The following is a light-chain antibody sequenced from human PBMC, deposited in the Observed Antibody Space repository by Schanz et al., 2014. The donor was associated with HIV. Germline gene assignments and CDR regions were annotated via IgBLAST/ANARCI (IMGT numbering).Light chain of an antibody. CDR3: QQYSGSPWT. CDR2: KAS. V-gene: IGKV1-5*03. CDR1: QGISSY. J-gene: IGKJ1*01. Sequence: DVQMTQSPSTLSASVGDRVTITCRASQGISSYLAWYQQKPGKAPKLLIYKASSLESGVPSRFSGSGSGTEFTLTISSLQPDDFATYYCQQYSGSPWTFGHGTKVEIK.